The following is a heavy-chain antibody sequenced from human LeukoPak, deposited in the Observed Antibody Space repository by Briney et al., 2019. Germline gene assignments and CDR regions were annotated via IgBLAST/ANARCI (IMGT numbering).Heavy chain of an antibody. CDR2: ISAYNGNT. Sequence: ASVKVSCKASGYTFTSYGISWVRQAPGQGLEWMGWISAYNGNTNYAQKLQGRVTMTTDTSSSTAYMELRSLRSDDTAVYYCARDWGYSGYAPFDYWGQGTLVTVSS. CDR3: ARDWGYSGYAPFDY. CDR1: GYTFTSYG. J-gene: IGHJ4*02. D-gene: IGHD5-12*01. V-gene: IGHV1-18*01.